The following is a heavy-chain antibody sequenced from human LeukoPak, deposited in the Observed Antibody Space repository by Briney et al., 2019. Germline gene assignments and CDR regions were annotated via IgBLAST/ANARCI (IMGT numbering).Heavy chain of an antibody. Sequence: ASVKVSCKASGYTFTAYYMHWVRQAPGQGLEWMGWINPNSGGTNYAQKFQGRVTMTRDTSISTGYMELSGLRPDDTAVYYCARALGEYSSDYWGRGTLVTVSS. D-gene: IGHD6-6*01. V-gene: IGHV1-2*02. CDR3: ARALGEYSSDY. J-gene: IGHJ4*02. CDR2: INPNSGGT. CDR1: GYTFTAYY.